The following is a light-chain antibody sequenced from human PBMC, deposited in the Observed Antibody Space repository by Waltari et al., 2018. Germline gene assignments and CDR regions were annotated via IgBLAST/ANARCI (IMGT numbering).Light chain of an antibody. V-gene: IGLV2-8*01. J-gene: IGLJ2*01. CDR3: SSYAGTNNLGV. Sequence: QSALTQPPSASGSHGHSFSISCPGTGSHIGTSNYVPWYQHHPGKAPKLINYEVDKRRSGVPDRCSGSKSGNTASLTVSGLQTGDEADDYCSSYAGTNNLGVFGGGTKLTVL. CDR1: GSHIGTSNY. CDR2: EVD.